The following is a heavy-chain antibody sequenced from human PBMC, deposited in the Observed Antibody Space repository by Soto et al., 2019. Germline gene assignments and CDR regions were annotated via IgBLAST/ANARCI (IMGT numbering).Heavy chain of an antibody. CDR2: IYTSGST. V-gene: IGHV4-30-2*01. J-gene: IGHJ4*02. D-gene: IGHD4-17*01. Sequence: PSETLSLTCAVSEGSFSTGDYSWNWIRQPPGKGLEWIGYIYTSGSTYYSSSLKSRVTISVDRSKNQFSLQLTSVTAADTAVYYCARGNDYGGVPVDYWGQGLLVTVSS. CDR1: EGSFSTGDYS. CDR3: ARGNDYGGVPVDY.